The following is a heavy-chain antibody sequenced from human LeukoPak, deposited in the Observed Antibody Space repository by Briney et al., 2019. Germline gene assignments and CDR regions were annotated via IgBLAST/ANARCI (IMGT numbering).Heavy chain of an antibody. Sequence: GWSLRLSCTTSGFTFAEYALNWVRQAPGKGLEWVGRIKSKTDGRTTDYAAPVKGRFTISRDDSEDTLYLQMNSLKTEDTAVYYCTTLTNAWGQGTLVTVSS. CDR3: TTLTNA. V-gene: IGHV3-15*01. J-gene: IGHJ5*02. D-gene: IGHD1-14*01. CDR2: IKSKTDGRTT. CDR1: GFTFAEYA.